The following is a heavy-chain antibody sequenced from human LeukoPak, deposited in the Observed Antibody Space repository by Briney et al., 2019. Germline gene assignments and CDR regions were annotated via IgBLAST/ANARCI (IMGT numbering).Heavy chain of an antibody. D-gene: IGHD2-21*01. V-gene: IGHV3-15*01. CDR1: GLTFSNAW. CDR3: IPMWAFDL. J-gene: IGHJ3*01. CDR2: IKNKADGGTT. Sequence: GGSLRLSCAASGLTFSNAWMDWVRQAPGKGLEWVGRIKNKADGGTTDYAAPVKGRFTISRDDSKNTLYLQMNSLKTEDRADYYCIPMWAFDLRGQGTMVTVSS.